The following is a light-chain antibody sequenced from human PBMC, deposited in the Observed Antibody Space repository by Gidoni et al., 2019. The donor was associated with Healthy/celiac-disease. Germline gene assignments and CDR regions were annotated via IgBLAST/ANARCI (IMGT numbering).Light chain of an antibody. Sequence: DIVLPQSPCTLSLSPGERATLSCRASQSVSSSYLAWYQQKHGQAPRLLIYGASSRATGIPARFSGSGSGTDFTLTTSRLEPEDFAVYYCQQYGSSPRVTFGQGTRLEIK. V-gene: IGKV3-20*01. CDR1: QSVSSSY. J-gene: IGKJ5*01. CDR3: QQYGSSPRVT. CDR2: GAS.